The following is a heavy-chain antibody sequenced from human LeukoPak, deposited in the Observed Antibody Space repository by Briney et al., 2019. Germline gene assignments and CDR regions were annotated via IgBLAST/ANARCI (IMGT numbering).Heavy chain of an antibody. J-gene: IGHJ4*02. CDR3: ARVHIAAALDY. CDR1: GFTFSSYS. Sequence: GGSLRLSCAASGFTFSSYSMNWVRQAPGKGLEWVSSISSSSSYIYYADSVKGRFTISRDNAKNSLYLQLNSLRAEDTAVYYCARVHIAAALDYWGQGTLVTVSS. CDR2: ISSSSSYI. V-gene: IGHV3-21*01. D-gene: IGHD6-13*01.